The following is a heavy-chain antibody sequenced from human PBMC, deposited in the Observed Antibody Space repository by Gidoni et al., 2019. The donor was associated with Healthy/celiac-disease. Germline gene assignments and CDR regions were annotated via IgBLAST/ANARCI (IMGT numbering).Heavy chain of an antibody. D-gene: IGHD6-6*01. J-gene: IGHJ4*02. CDR3: ARDMEYSSSYALDY. CDR1: GFTFSSYA. V-gene: IGHV3-30-3*01. CDR2: LSYDGINK. Sequence: QVQLVESGGGVVKPGRSLRLHCAASGFTFSSYAMHWLRQAPGKGLEWVAVLSYDGINKSYAYSVKGRFTISRDNSKNTLYLQMNSLRAEDTAVYYCARDMEYSSSYALDYWGQGTLVTVSS.